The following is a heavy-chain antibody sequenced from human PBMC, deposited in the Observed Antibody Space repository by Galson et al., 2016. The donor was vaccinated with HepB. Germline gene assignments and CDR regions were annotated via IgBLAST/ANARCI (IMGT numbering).Heavy chain of an antibody. Sequence: CAISGDSVSSNTAAWSWIRQSPSRGLEWLGRTFFRTKWYHDYAVSVKGRMTVSADTSKNQVSMQLSSVTPDDAANYYCASSRPVHYTTTYHYYYYHMDVWGQGTTVTVTS. CDR2: TFFRTKWYH. J-gene: IGHJ6*02. CDR1: GDSVSSNTAA. D-gene: IGHD2-2*02. CDR3: ASSRPVHYTTTYHYYYYHMDV. V-gene: IGHV6-1*01.